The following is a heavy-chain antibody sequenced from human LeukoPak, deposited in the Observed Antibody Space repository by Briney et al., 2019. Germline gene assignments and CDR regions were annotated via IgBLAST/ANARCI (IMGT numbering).Heavy chain of an antibody. CDR1: GFVLRDYH. V-gene: IGHV3-72*01. J-gene: IGHJ6*03. D-gene: IGHD6-13*01. Sequence: GGSLRLSCAATGFVLRDYHMDWVRQAPGKGVEWLGRVLPYSYTTQYAASVKGRFTVSRDDSKSIAYLQLNSLKTEDTVVYYCTKYSSSWYMGVDYYYYMDVWGKGTTVTVSS. CDR2: VLPYSYTT. CDR3: TKYSSSWYMGVDYYYYMDV.